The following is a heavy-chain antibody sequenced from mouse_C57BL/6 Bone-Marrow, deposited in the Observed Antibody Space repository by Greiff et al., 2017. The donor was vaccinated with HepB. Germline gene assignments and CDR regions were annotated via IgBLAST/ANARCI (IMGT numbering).Heavy chain of an antibody. CDR3: TTTVG. CDR1: GYTFTDYE. CDR2: IDPETGGT. Sequence: QVHVKQSGAELVRPGASVTLSCKASGYTFTDYEMHWVKQTPVHGLEWIGAIDPETGGTAYNQKFKGKAILTADKSSSTAYMELRSLTSEDSAVYYCTTTVGWGQGTTLTVSS. V-gene: IGHV1-15*01. D-gene: IGHD1-1*01. J-gene: IGHJ2*01.